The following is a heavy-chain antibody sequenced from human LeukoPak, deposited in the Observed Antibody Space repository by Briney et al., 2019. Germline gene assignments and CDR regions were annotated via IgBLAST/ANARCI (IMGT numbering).Heavy chain of an antibody. CDR1: GFTFSSYS. D-gene: IGHD4-17*01. V-gene: IGHV3-21*01. CDR2: ISSSSSYI. Sequence: PGGSLRLSCAASGFTFSSYSMNWVRQAPGKGLEWVSSISSSSSYIYYADSVKGRFIISRDNAKNSLYLQMNSLRAEDTAVYYCARSKTTGYDYWGQGTLVTVSS. CDR3: ARSKTTGYDY. J-gene: IGHJ4*02.